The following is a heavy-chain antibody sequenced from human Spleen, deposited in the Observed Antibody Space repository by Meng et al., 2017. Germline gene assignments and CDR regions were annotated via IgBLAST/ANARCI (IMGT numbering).Heavy chain of an antibody. D-gene: IGHD3-16*01. Sequence: QVHLQESGPGLVKPSQTLSLTCAISGDSVSTNSATWNWLRQSPSRGLEWLGRTYYRSKWYNDYAVSVKSRITINPDTSKNQFSLQLNSVTPEDTAVYYCARQEGAFDYWGQGTLVTVSS. J-gene: IGHJ4*02. V-gene: IGHV6-1*01. CDR3: ARQEGAFDY. CDR1: GDSVSTNSAT. CDR2: TYYRSKWYN.